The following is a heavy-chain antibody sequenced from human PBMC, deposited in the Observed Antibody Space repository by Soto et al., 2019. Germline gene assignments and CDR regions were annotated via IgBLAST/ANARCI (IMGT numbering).Heavy chain of an antibody. CDR2: ISGRGGST. CDR1: GFTFSSYA. D-gene: IGHD4-17*01. V-gene: IGHV3-23*01. Sequence: GGSLRLSCAASGFTFSSYAMNWVRQAPRKGLEWVSTISGRGGSTYYADSVKGRFTISRDNSKNTLYLQMNSLRAEDTAVYYCAREVTTEYYFDYWGQGTPVTVSS. J-gene: IGHJ4*02. CDR3: AREVTTEYYFDY.